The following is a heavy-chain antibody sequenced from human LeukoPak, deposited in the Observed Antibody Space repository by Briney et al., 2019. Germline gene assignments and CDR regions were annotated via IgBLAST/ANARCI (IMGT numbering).Heavy chain of an antibody. D-gene: IGHD3-16*01. CDR2: IRSKANSYAT. J-gene: IGHJ4*02. V-gene: IGHV3-73*01. CDR1: GFTFSGSA. CDR3: ARWVELWGGYVDY. Sequence: GGSLRLSCAASGFTFSGSAMQWVRQASGKGPDWVGRIRSKANSYATAYAASVKDRFTISRDDSKNTAYLQMNSLRTEDTAVYYCARWVELWGGYVDYWGQGALVTVSS.